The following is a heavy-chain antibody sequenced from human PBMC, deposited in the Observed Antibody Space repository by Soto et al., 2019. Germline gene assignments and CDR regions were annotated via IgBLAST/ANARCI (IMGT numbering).Heavy chain of an antibody. V-gene: IGHV3-33*01. CDR2: IWYDGSNK. CDR1: GFTFSSYG. Sequence: QVQLVESGGGVVQPGRSLRLSCAASGFTFSSYGMHWVRQAPGKGLEWVAVIWYDGSNKYYADSVKGRFTISRDNSKNTLYLQMNSLRAEETAVYYCARDVAVAGKIDYWGQGTLVTVSS. CDR3: ARDVAVAGKIDY. D-gene: IGHD6-19*01. J-gene: IGHJ4*02.